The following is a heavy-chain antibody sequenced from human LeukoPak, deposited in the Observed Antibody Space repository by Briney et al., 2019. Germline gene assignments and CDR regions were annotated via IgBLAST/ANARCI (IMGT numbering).Heavy chain of an antibody. CDR3: TKATKWLAFDD. CDR2: IYTGGTT. Sequence: SETLSLTCTVSGGSTRSHLWSWIRQSPGKGLEWIGNIYTGGTTNYNPSLKSGVTISIDTSKNQLSLHLASVTAADTAVYYCTKATKWLAFDDWGRGTLVTVSS. CDR1: GGSTRSHL. J-gene: IGHJ4*02. V-gene: IGHV4-59*11. D-gene: IGHD6-19*01.